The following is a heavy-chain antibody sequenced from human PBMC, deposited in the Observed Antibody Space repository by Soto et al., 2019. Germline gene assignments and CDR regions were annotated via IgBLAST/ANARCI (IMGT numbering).Heavy chain of an antibody. CDR1: GGTFSNSA. CDR2: IIPIFRTP. J-gene: IGHJ6*02. Sequence: QVQLVQSGAEVKKPGSSVKVSCKASGGTFSNSAISWVRQAPGQGLEWMGGIIPIFRTPDYAQKFQGRVTIPAEESTSTAYMELSSLRSEDTAVYYCAREKDRLQLGGNCYYAVDVWGQGTTVTVSS. V-gene: IGHV1-69*12. D-gene: IGHD3-3*02. CDR3: AREKDRLQLGGNCYYAVDV.